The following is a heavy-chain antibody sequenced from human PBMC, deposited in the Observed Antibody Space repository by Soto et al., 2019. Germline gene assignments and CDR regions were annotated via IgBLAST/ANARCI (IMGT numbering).Heavy chain of an antibody. Sequence: QVQLVQSGAEVKKPGASVMVSCKTSGYSFTGYYMHWVRQAPGQGPEWIGWINPSSGGTKYAQRFQGRVTMTRDTSISTANIELSSLKSDDTAVYYCARVGVPVSDWYSSGLARDYWGQGTLVTVT. CDR3: ARVGVPVSDWYSSGLARDY. CDR1: GYSFTGYY. CDR2: INPSSGGT. V-gene: IGHV1-2*02. J-gene: IGHJ4*02. D-gene: IGHD6-19*01.